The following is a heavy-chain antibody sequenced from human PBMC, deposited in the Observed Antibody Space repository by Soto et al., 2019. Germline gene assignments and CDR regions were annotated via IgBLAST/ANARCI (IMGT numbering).Heavy chain of an antibody. CDR1: GDSVSSGRVY. CDR2: IYYSGNT. V-gene: IGHV4-61*01. CDR3: SRVPDR. J-gene: IGHJ5*02. Sequence: SEARCDSCTGSGDSVSSGRVYWGWIRQSPGKGLEWIGHIYYSGNTHYNPSLKSRVNISVDTSKNQFSLKLRSMTAADTAVYYCSRVPDRWGQGTLVTVS. D-gene: IGHD2-2*01.